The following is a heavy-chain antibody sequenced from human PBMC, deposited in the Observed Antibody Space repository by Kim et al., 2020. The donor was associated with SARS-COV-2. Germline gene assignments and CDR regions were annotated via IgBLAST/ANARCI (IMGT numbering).Heavy chain of an antibody. CDR2: IYSGGST. CDR3: ARSPSPYIAYCGGDCSGYFDD. D-gene: IGHD2-21*02. J-gene: IGHJ4*02. Sequence: GGSLRLSCAASGFTVSSNYMSWVRQAPGKGLEWVSVIYSGGSTYYADSVKGRFTISRDNSKNTLYLQMNSLRAEDTAVYYWARSPSPYIAYCGGDCSGYFDDWGQGTLVTVAS. CDR1: GFTVSSNY. V-gene: IGHV3-53*01.